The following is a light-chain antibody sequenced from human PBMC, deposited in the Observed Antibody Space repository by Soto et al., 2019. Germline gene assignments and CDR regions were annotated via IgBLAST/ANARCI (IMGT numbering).Light chain of an antibody. CDR1: QSVSSN. V-gene: IGKV3-15*01. CDR3: QQYNNWPPLT. Sequence: EIAMTQSPATLSVSPGERATLSCRASQSVSSNLAWYQQKPGQAPRLLIYGASTRATGIPARFSGSGSGTEFTLTISSLQSEDFEVYYCQQYNNWPPLTFGGGTKVEIK. J-gene: IGKJ4*01. CDR2: GAS.